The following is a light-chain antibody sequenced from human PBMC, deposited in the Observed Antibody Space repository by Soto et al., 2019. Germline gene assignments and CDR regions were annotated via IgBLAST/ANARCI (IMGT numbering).Light chain of an antibody. CDR3: QQYGSSPLT. CDR2: AAS. V-gene: IGKV3-20*01. Sequence: EIVLTQSPGTLSLSPEERATLSCRASQSVSGSYLAWYQQKPGQGPRLLIYAASSRATGIPARFSGSGSGTDFTLTISRLEPEDFAVYYCQQYGSSPLTFGGGTKVDIK. CDR1: QSVSGSY. J-gene: IGKJ4*01.